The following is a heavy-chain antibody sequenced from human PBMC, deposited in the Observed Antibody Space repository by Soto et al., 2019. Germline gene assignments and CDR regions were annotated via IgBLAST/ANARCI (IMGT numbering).Heavy chain of an antibody. CDR2: IYYSGTT. D-gene: IGHD3-9*01. J-gene: IGHJ2*01. Sequence: QVQLQEAGPGLVKPSQTLSLTCTVSGGSISSGDYYWSWIRQPPGKGMEWIGYIYYSGTTYYNPSLKSRVTISVDTSKTQFSLKLSSVTAADTAVYYCARADYNNDWYFDLWGRGTLVTVSS. CDR1: GGSISSGDYY. CDR3: ARADYNNDWYFDL. V-gene: IGHV4-30-4*01.